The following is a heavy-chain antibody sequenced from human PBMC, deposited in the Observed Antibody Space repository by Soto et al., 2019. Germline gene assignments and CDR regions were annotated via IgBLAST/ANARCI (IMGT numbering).Heavy chain of an antibody. CDR1: GFTFSSYA. D-gene: IGHD5-18*01. J-gene: IGHJ4*02. V-gene: IGHV3-23*01. Sequence: PGGSLRLSCAASGFTFSSYAMSWFRQAPGKGLEWVSAISGSGGSTYYADSVKGRFTISRDNSKNTLYLQMNSLRAEDTAVYYCAKLGLGGYSYGSGYYFDYWGQGTLVTVSS. CDR2: ISGSGGST. CDR3: AKLGLGGYSYGSGYYFDY.